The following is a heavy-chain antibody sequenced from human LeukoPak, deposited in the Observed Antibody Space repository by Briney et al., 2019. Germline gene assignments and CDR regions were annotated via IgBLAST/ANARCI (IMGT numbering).Heavy chain of an antibody. J-gene: IGHJ4*02. Sequence: GASVTVSCKASGYTFTGYYMHWVRQAPGKGLEWMGWINPNSGGTNYAQKFQGRVTMTRDTSIRTAYMEVSRLTSDDTAVFYCAREGSGYPYWGQGTLVTVSS. V-gene: IGHV1-2*02. D-gene: IGHD5-12*01. CDR1: GYTFTGYY. CDR3: AREGSGYPY. CDR2: INPNSGGT.